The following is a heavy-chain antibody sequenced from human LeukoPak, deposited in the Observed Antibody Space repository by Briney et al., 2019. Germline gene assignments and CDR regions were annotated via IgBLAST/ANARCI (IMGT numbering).Heavy chain of an antibody. D-gene: IGHD3-22*01. Sequence: PSETLSLTCTVSGGSISSSSYYWGWIRQPPGKGLEWIGSIYYSGSTYYNPSLKSRVTLYVDTSKNQLSLKLSSVTAADTAVYYCEATYYYDSSGYYYRPYYYYYMDVWGKGTTVTVSS. CDR2: IYYSGST. V-gene: IGHV4-39*01. CDR1: GGSISSSSYY. CDR3: EATYYYDSSGYYYRPYYYYYMDV. J-gene: IGHJ6*03.